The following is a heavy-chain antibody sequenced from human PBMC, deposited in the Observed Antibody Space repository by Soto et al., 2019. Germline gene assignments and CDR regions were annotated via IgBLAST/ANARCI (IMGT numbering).Heavy chain of an antibody. CDR2: TKYNRRN. V-gene: IGHV4-59*13. CDR1: GGSISPYF. CDR3: ARDNGHTQGSVIGY. Sequence: PSDTLSLTCNVSGGSISPYFCSWVWQVPWKGLEWIGYTKYNRRNNYNYKRSFKSRVTISVDTSKNHLSLHLNSVTAADTTVYYCARDNGHTQGSVIGYWGQGTLVTVSS. J-gene: IGHJ4*02. D-gene: IGHD3-10*01.